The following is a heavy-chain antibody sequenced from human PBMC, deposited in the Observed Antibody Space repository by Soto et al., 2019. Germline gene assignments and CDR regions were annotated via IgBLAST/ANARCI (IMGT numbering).Heavy chain of an antibody. CDR2: IGTAGDT. CDR3: ARAHPAGYYDSSGPMDV. D-gene: IGHD3-22*01. J-gene: IGHJ6*02. V-gene: IGHV3-13*01. Sequence: PGGSLRLSCAASGFTFSSYDMHWVRQATGKGLEWVSAIGTAGDTYYPGSVKGRFTISRENAKNSLYLQMNSLRAGDTAVYYCARAHPAGYYDSSGPMDVWGQGTTVTVSS. CDR1: GFTFSSYD.